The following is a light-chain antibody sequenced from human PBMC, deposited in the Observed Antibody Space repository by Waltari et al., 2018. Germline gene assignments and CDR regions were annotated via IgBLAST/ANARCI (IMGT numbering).Light chain of an antibody. J-gene: IGKJ1*01. CDR1: QSTSTY. CDR3: QQSYSAPRT. Sequence: DIQMTQYPSSLSASVGDRVTITCRASQSTSTYLNWYQQKPGKAPKLLISTASNLQSGVPSRFSGSGSGTDFTLTISSLQPEDFATYYCQQSYSAPRTFGQGTKVEIK. CDR2: TAS. V-gene: IGKV1-39*01.